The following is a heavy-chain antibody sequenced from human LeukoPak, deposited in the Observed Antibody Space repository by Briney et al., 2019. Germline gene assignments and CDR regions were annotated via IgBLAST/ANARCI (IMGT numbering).Heavy chain of an antibody. CDR1: EGSISDGAYY. CDR2: IYGSGIT. J-gene: IGHJ4*02. Sequence: SQTLSLTCTISEGSISDGAYYWSWIRQLPEKGLEWIGFIYGSGITFHNPSLTTRPTISVDTSMNQFSLNLSSVTAADTAIYYCATAGGVTRSFDYWGQGILVTVSS. V-gene: IGHV4-31*03. D-gene: IGHD2-21*02. CDR3: ATAGGVTRSFDY.